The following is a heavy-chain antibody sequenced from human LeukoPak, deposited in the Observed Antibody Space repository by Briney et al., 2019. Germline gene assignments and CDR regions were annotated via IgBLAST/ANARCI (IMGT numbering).Heavy chain of an antibody. CDR2: MNPNSGNT. D-gene: IGHD3-10*01. V-gene: IGHV1-8*01. J-gene: IGHJ4*02. CDR1: GYTFTSYD. Sequence: GASVKVSCKASGYTFTSYDINWVRQATGQGLEWMGWMNPNSGNTGYAQKFQGRVTMTRNTSISTAYMELSSLRSEDTAVYYCARAPALMSWFGEFIGGGLFRQGYYFDYWGQGTLVTVSS. CDR3: ARAPALMSWFGEFIGGGLFRQGYYFDY.